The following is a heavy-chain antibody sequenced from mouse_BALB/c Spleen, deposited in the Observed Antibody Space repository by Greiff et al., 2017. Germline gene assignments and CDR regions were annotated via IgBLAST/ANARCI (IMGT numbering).Heavy chain of an antibody. J-gene: IGHJ3*01. D-gene: IGHD2-2*01. CDR1: GFTFSSYG. CDR3: ARCGYDGGFAY. V-gene: IGHV5-6-3*01. CDR2: INSNGGST. Sequence: EVQVVESGGGLVQPGGSLKLSCAASGFTFSSYGMSWVRQTPDKRLELVATINSNGGSTYYPDSVKGRFTISRDNAKNTLYLQMSSLKSEDTAMYYCARCGYDGGFAYWGQGTLVTVSA.